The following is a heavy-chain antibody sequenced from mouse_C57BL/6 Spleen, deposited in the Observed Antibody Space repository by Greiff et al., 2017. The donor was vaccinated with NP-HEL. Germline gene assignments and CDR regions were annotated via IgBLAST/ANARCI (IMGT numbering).Heavy chain of an antibody. CDR3: ARRGYGKMDY. J-gene: IGHJ4*01. D-gene: IGHD2-10*02. CDR2: IDPSDSYT. Sequence: VQLQQSGAELVKPGASVKLSCKASGYTFTSYWMQWVKQRPGQGLEWIGEIDPSDSYTNYNQKFKGKATLTVDTSSSTAYMQLSSLTSEDSAVYYCARRGYGKMDYWGQGTSVTVSS. V-gene: IGHV1-50*01. CDR1: GYTFTSYW.